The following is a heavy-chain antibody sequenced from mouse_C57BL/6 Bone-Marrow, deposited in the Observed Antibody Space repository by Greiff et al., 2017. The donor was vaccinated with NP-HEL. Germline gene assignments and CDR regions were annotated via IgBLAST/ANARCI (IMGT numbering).Heavy chain of an antibody. J-gene: IGHJ4*01. CDR2: IDPSDSYT. D-gene: IGHD2-1*01. CDR1: GYTFTSYW. V-gene: IGHV1-69*01. Sequence: QVQLQQPGAELVMPGASVKLSCKASGYTFTSYWMHWVKQRPGQGLEWIGEIDPSDSYTNYNQKFKGKSTLTVDKSSSTAYMQLSSLPSEDSAVYYCARSKGNFYAMDYWGQGTSVTVSS. CDR3: ARSKGNFYAMDY.